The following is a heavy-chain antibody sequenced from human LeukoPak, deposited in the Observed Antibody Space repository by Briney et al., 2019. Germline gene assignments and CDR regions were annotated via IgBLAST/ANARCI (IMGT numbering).Heavy chain of an antibody. V-gene: IGHV4-61*09. CDR3: ARSYTDYYDSSGLDF. J-gene: IGHJ4*02. CDR2: IYTSGST. CDR1: GGSISSGTYY. Sequence: PSETLSLTCTVSGGSISSGTYYWSWIRQPAGQGLEWIGHIYTSGSTKYNPSLKSRVTISVDTSKNQFSLRLSSVTAADTAVYCCARSYTDYYDSSGLDFWGQGTLVTVSS. D-gene: IGHD3-22*01.